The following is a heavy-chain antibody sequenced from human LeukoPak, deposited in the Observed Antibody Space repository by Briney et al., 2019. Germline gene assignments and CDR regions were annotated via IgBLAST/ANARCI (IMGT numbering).Heavy chain of an antibody. CDR1: GFTFSRYS. Sequence: GGSLRLSCAASGFTFSRYSMNWVRQAPGKGLEWVSSMSSSGGLIYYGDSVKGRFTVSRDNAKRSLYLQMNSLRADDTAVYYCARASVVTAPFDPWGQGTLVTVSS. CDR2: MSSSGGLI. CDR3: ARASVVTAPFDP. D-gene: IGHD2-21*02. J-gene: IGHJ5*02. V-gene: IGHV3-21*01.